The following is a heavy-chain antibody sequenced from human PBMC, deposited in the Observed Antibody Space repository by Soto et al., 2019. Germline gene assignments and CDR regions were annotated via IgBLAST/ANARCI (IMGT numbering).Heavy chain of an antibody. J-gene: IGHJ4*02. CDR1: GFTFSSYE. CDR3: ARVNFHSRGPNFDY. D-gene: IGHD3-22*01. Sequence: EVQLVESGGGLVQPGGSLRLSCAASGFTFSSYEMTWVRQAPGKGLEWVSYISSSATTIYYADSVKGRFTISRDNAKNSLYLQMNSLGAEDTAVYYCARVNFHSRGPNFDYWGQGTLVTVSS. V-gene: IGHV3-48*03. CDR2: ISSSATTI.